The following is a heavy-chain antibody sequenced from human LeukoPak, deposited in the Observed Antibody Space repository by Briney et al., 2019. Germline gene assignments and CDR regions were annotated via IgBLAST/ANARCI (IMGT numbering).Heavy chain of an antibody. CDR2: ISAYNGNT. CDR1: GYTFTSYD. V-gene: IGHV1-18*01. J-gene: IGHJ5*02. CDR3: ARQRYHSNWFDP. D-gene: IGHD1-1*01. Sequence: ASVKVSCKASGYTFTSYDINWVRQAPGQGLEWMGWISAYNGNTNYAQKLQGRVTMTTDTSTSTAYMELRSLRSDDTAVYYCARQRYHSNWFDPWGQGTLVTVSS.